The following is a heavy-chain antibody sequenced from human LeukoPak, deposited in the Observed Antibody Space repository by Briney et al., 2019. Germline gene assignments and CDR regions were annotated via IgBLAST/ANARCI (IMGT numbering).Heavy chain of an antibody. V-gene: IGHV4-34*01. J-gene: IGHJ6*02. CDR2: INHSGST. Sequence: SETLSLTCAVYGGSFSGYYWSWIRQPPGKGLEWIREINHSGSTNYNPSLKSRVTISVDTSKNQFSLKLSSVTAADTAVYYCARAKFFWSGYPDVWGQGTTVTVSS. CDR1: GGSFSGYY. D-gene: IGHD3-3*01. CDR3: ARAKFFWSGYPDV.